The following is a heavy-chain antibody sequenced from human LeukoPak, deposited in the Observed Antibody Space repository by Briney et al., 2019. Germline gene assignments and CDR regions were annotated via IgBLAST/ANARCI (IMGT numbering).Heavy chain of an antibody. CDR2: INWNGGST. CDR3: ARVVPAFYYGMDV. CDR1: GFTFDDYG. J-gene: IGHJ6*02. V-gene: IGHV3-20*01. Sequence: GGSLRLSCAASGFTFDDYGMSWVRQAPGKGLEWVSGINWNGGSTGYADSVKGRFTISRDNAKNSLYLQMNSLRAEDTALYHRARVVPAFYYGMDVWGQGTTVTVSS. D-gene: IGHD2-2*01.